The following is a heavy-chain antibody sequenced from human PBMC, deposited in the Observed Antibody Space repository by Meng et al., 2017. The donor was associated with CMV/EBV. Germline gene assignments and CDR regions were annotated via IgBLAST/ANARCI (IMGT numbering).Heavy chain of an antibody. CDR2: IKQDGSEK. D-gene: IGHD6-6*01. CDR3: ARDEYSSSWHY. J-gene: IGHJ4*02. CDR1: GFTFSSYW. Sequence: GESLKISCAASGFTFSSYWMSWVRQAPGKGLEWVANIKQDGSEKYYVDSVKGRFTISRDNAKNSLYLQMNSLRAEDTAVYYCARDEYSSSWHYWGQGTLVTVSS. V-gene: IGHV3-7*01.